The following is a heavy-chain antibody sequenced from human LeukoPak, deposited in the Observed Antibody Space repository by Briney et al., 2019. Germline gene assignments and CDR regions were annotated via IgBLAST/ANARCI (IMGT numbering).Heavy chain of an antibody. D-gene: IGHD6-19*01. Sequence: GGSLKLSCAASGFTFSSYAMHWVRQVPGKGLEWVAVIAYDESNKYYADSVKGRFTISRDKSKNTLYLQMNSLRAEDTAVYYCARDSAPKQWLSSIPCDYWGQGTLVTVSS. CDR1: GFTFSSYA. CDR3: ARDSAPKQWLSSIPCDY. CDR2: IAYDESNK. J-gene: IGHJ4*02. V-gene: IGHV3-30*04.